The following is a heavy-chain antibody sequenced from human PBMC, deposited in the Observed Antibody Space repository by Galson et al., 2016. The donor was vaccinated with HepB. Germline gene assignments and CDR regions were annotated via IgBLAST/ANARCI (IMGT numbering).Heavy chain of an antibody. CDR2: KHHSGST. CDR1: GGSISSAY. D-gene: IGHD1-20*01. Sequence: SETLSLTCTVSGGSISSAYWSWIRQPPGKGLEWIGYKHHSGSTSYNPSLKSRVTITLDTSNNQFSLKLTSVTAADTAVYYCAREGVLTASNNWLDPWGQGTLVTVSS. V-gene: IGHV4-59*01. J-gene: IGHJ5*02. CDR3: AREGVLTASNNWLDP.